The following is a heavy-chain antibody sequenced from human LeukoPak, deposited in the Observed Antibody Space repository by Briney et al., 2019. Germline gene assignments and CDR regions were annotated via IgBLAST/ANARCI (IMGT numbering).Heavy chain of an antibody. J-gene: IGHJ4*02. CDR3: ARDRCSGGSCYSCDFGLDY. D-gene: IGHD2-15*01. CDR2: IIPILGIA. V-gene: IGHV1-69*04. CDR1: GGTFSSYA. Sequence: SVKVSCKASGGTFSSYAISWVRQAPGQGLEWMGRIIPILGIANYAQKFQGRVTITADKSTSTAYMELSSLRSEDTAVYYCARDRCSGGSCYSCDFGLDYWGQGTLVTVSS.